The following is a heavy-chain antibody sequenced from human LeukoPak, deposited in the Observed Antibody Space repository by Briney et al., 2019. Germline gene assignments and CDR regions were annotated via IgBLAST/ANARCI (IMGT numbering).Heavy chain of an antibody. CDR1: GFTVSSNY. D-gene: IGHD4-17*01. J-gene: IGHJ3*02. CDR3: ARGPVTKFEI. V-gene: IGHV3-53*01. CDR2: IYSGGTT. Sequence: GGSLRLSCAASGFTVSSNYMSWVRQAPGKGLEWVSVIYSGGTTYCADSVKGRFTISRDNSNNTLYLQMNSLRAEDTAVYYCARGPVTKFEIWGQGTILTVSS.